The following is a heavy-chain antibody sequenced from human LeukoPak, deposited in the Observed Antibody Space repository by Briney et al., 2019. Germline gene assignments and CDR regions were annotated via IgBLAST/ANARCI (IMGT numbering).Heavy chain of an antibody. D-gene: IGHD2-2*01. V-gene: IGHV3-33*06. CDR1: GFTFSSYG. CDR3: AKEGYSSTSSGY. CDR2: IWYDGSNK. Sequence: PGGSLRLSCAASGFTFSSYGMHWVRQAPGKGLEWVAVIWYDGSNKYYADSVKGRFTISRDNSKNTLYLQMNSLRAEDTAVYYCAKEGYSSTSSGYWGQGTLVTVSS. J-gene: IGHJ4*02.